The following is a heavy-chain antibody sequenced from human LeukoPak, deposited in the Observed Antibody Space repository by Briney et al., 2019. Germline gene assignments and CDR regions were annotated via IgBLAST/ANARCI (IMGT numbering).Heavy chain of an antibody. Sequence: SETLSLTCAVYGGSFSGYYWSWIRQPPGKGLEWIGEINHSGSTNYNPSLKSRVTISVDTSKNQFSLKLSSVTAADTAVYYCARGRRRGSSWYVSPFDYWGQGTLVTVSS. CDR2: INHSGST. V-gene: IGHV4-34*01. CDR1: GGSFSGYY. D-gene: IGHD6-13*01. CDR3: ARGRRRGSSWYVSPFDY. J-gene: IGHJ4*02.